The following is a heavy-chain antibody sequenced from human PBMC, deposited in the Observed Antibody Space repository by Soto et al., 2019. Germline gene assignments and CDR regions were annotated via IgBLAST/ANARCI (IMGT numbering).Heavy chain of an antibody. CDR3: ARGGGYDSFDY. CDR1: GASISYGGFS. V-gene: IGHV4-30-2*06. J-gene: IGHJ4*02. CDR2: ISHLEST. D-gene: IGHD5-12*01. Sequence: PSETLSLTCTVSGASISYGGFSWSWIRQSPGKGLEWIGYISHLESTYFHPSFKSRLTMSIDRTRSQFSLKLSSVTAADMAVYYCARGGGYDSFDYWGQGVLVTVSS.